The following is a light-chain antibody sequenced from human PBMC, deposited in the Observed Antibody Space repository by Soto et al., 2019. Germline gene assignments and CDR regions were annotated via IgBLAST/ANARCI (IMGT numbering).Light chain of an antibody. V-gene: IGKV1-12*01. J-gene: IGKJ3*01. CDR1: QDISSL. CDR2: AAT. CDR3: QPADIFPFT. Sequence: IQMTQSPSSVSASVGDRVTITCRASQDISSLLAWYQHKPGKAPKLLIYAATTLQSGVPSRFSGSESGTEFTLTISSLQPDDFATYYCQPADIFPFTFGPGAKVDMK.